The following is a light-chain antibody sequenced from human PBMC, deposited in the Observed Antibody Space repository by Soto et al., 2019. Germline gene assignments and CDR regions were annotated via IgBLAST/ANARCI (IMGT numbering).Light chain of an antibody. V-gene: IGKV3-20*01. Sequence: EIVLTQSPVTLSLSPGERATLSCRASQSVRSNYLAWYQQKPGRAPRLLIYGASSRATGIPDRFSGSGSGTDFTLTISRLEPEDFAVYYCQQYGSSPRTFGQGTKVDIK. CDR1: QSVRSNY. CDR3: QQYGSSPRT. J-gene: IGKJ1*01. CDR2: GAS.